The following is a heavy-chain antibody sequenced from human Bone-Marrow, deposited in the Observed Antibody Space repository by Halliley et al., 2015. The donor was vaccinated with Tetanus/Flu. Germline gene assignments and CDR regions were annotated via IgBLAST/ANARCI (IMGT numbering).Heavy chain of an antibody. V-gene: IGHV3-7*01. CDR1: GFTFSSYW. J-gene: IGHJ4*02. CDR2: IKPDGSAK. Sequence: SLRLSCAASGFTFSSYWMSWVRQAPGKGLEWVANIKPDGSAKYYVDTVKGRLTISRDNAKKSLYLQMDSLRVEDTAVYYCARLEGSSGWVYWGQGTLVTVSS. D-gene: IGHD6-19*01. CDR3: ARLEGSSGWVY.